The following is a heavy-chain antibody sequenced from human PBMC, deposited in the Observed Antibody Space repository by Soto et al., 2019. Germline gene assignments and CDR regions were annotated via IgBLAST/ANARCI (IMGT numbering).Heavy chain of an antibody. D-gene: IGHD1-26*01. CDR2: TRNKVNSYTT. Sequence: EVQLVESGGGLVQSGGSLRLSCAASGFTFSDHYMDWVRQAPGKGLEWVGRTRNKVNSYTTEYAASVKGRFIISRDDSKNTLYLQMNSLKTEDTAVYDCTRVPSGSYYEAFDIWGQGTMVTVSS. CDR3: TRVPSGSYYEAFDI. J-gene: IGHJ3*02. CDR1: GFTFSDHY. V-gene: IGHV3-72*01.